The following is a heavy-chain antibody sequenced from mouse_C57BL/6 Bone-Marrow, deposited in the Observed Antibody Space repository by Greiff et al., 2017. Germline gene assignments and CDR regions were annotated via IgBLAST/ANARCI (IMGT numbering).Heavy chain of an antibody. Sequence: EVKLMESGEGLVKPGGSLKLSCAASGFTFSSYAMSWVRQTPEKRLEWVAYISSGGDYIYYADTVKGRFTISRDNARNTLYLQMSSLKSEDTAMYYCTRETAQALFLYAMDYGGQGTSVTVSS. CDR2: ISSGGDYI. D-gene: IGHD3-2*02. J-gene: IGHJ4*01. CDR3: TRETAQALFLYAMDY. CDR1: GFTFSSYA. V-gene: IGHV5-9-1*02.